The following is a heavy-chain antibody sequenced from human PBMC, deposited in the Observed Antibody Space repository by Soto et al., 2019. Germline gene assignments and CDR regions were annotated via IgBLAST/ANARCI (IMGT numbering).Heavy chain of an antibody. Sequence: GGSLRLSCSASGFTFSSYAMHWVRQAPGKGLEYVSAISSNGGSTYYADSVNGRFTISRDNSKNTLYLQMSSLRAEDTAVYYCVKNLWSGQRPYFDYWGQGTLVTVSS. CDR1: GFTFSSYA. V-gene: IGHV3-64D*09. J-gene: IGHJ4*02. CDR2: ISSNGGST. CDR3: VKNLWSGQRPYFDY. D-gene: IGHD3-3*01.